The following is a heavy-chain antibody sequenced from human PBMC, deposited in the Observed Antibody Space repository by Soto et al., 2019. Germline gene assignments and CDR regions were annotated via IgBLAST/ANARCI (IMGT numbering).Heavy chain of an antibody. J-gene: IGHJ4*02. V-gene: IGHV3-9*01. CDR3: VKDRGYNAWRLFDN. Sequence: EVHLVESGGGLVQPGRSLRLSCSAAAIGFEDSAMHWVRQVPGKGLEWVSGISWNSDKREYMDSVKGRFTISRDNAKKSLYLQMNSLRVEDTALYYCVKDRGYNAWRLFDNWGQGTLVTVSS. CDR2: ISWNSDKR. CDR1: AIGFEDSA. D-gene: IGHD1-20*01.